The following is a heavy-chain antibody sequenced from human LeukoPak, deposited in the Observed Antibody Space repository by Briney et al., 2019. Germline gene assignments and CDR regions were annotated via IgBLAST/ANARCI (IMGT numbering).Heavy chain of an antibody. CDR1: GDTFTGYY. Sequence: GASVKVSCKTSGDTFTGYYIHWVRQAPGQGLEWMGWINPNSGGTNYARKFQGRVTMTGDTSSSTAYMELNRLRSDDTAIYYCARDDYISGWTYTKFDSWGQGTLVTVSS. CDR3: ARDDYISGWTYTKFDS. D-gene: IGHD6-19*01. CDR2: INPNSGGT. V-gene: IGHV1-2*02. J-gene: IGHJ4*02.